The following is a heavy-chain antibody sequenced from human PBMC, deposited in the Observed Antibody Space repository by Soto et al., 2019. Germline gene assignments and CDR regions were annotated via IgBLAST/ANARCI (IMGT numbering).Heavy chain of an antibody. CDR3: ARGIGYDFWSGYPRP. Sequence: QVQLVNSGAEVKKPGPSVKVSCRVLGSTFTSLDINWVRQATGQGLEWMGWMNPNSGNTGYAQKFQGRVTMTRNTSISTAYMELSSLRSEDTAVYYCARGIGYDFWSGYPRPWGQGTLVTVSS. V-gene: IGHV1-8*01. CDR2: MNPNSGNT. J-gene: IGHJ5*02. D-gene: IGHD3-3*01. CDR1: GSTFTSLD.